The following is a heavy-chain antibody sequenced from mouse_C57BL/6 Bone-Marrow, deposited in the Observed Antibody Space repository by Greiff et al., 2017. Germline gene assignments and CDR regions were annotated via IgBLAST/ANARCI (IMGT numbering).Heavy chain of an antibody. D-gene: IGHD1-1*01. CDR1: GYTFTSYW. CDR2: IHPNSGST. CDR3: AREKYDGRGVYYFDY. Sequence: QVQLQQPGAELVKPGASVKLSCKASGYTFTSYWMHWVKQRPGQGLEWIGMIHPNSGSTNYNEKFKSKATLTVDKSSSTAYMQLSSLKSEDSAVYYCAREKYDGRGVYYFDYWGQGTTLTVSS. V-gene: IGHV1-64*01. J-gene: IGHJ2*01.